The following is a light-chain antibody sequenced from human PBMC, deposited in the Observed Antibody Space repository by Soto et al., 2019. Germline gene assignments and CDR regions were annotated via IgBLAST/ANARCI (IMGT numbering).Light chain of an antibody. Sequence: EVVMRQSPATLSVSPGEKATLSCRASQSVSNNLAWFQQKPGQVPRLLIYGASNRATGVSARFSGSGSGTEFTLTISSLQSEDFAVYYCQQYHYWWTFGQGTKV. CDR2: GAS. V-gene: IGKV3-15*01. J-gene: IGKJ1*01. CDR1: QSVSNN. CDR3: QQYHYWWT.